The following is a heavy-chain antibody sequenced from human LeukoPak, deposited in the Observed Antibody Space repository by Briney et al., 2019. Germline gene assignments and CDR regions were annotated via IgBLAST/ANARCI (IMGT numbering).Heavy chain of an antibody. CDR2: TYYRSKWYN. V-gene: IGHV6-1*01. Sequence: SQTLSLTCAISGDSVSSNSAAWNWIRQSPSRGLEWLGRTYYRSKWYNDYAVSVKSRITINPDTSKNQFSLQLNSVTPEDTAVYYCARAGRQYGGSWYYYYYYGMDVWGQGTTVTVSS. D-gene: IGHD6-13*01. CDR3: ARAGRQYGGSWYYYYYYGMDV. J-gene: IGHJ6*02. CDR1: GDSVSSNSAA.